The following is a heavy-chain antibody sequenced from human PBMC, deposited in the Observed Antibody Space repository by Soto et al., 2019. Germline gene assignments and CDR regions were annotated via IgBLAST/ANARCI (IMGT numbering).Heavy chain of an antibody. CDR2: VYHSGST. Sequence: QVQLQGSGPGLVQPSGTLSLTCAVSGGSISSSNWWSWVRQPPGKGLEWIGEVYHSGSTNYSPTLKSRVTISVDKSKNQFSLRLSSVTAADTAGYYCATMYYTDSSAYLEYWGQGTLVTVSS. V-gene: IGHV4-4*02. D-gene: IGHD3-22*01. CDR3: ATMYYTDSSAYLEY. J-gene: IGHJ4*02. CDR1: GGSISSSNW.